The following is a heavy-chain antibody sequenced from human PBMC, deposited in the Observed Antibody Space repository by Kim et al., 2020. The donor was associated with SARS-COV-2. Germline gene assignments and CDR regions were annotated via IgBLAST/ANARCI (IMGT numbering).Heavy chain of an antibody. J-gene: IGHJ5*02. V-gene: IGHV4-59*08. D-gene: IGHD2-15*01. Sequence: SETLSLTCTVSGGSISSYYWSWIRQPPGKGLEWIGYIYYSGSTNYNPSLKSRVTISVDTSKNQFSLKLSSVTAADTAVYYCARRHCSGGSCSHQGGLFDPWGQGTLVTVSS. CDR2: IYYSGST. CDR3: ARRHCSGGSCSHQGGLFDP. CDR1: GGSISSYY.